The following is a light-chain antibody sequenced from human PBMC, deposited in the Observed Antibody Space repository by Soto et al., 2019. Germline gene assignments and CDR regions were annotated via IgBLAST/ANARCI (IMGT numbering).Light chain of an antibody. CDR2: GNS. J-gene: IGLJ2*01. CDR3: QSYDSSLSGHVV. V-gene: IGLV1-40*01. Sequence: QSVLTQPPSVSGAPGQRVTISCTGSSSNIGAGYDVHWYQQLPGTAPKLLIYGNSNRPSGVPDRFSGSKSGTSASLAIPGLQAEDEADYDCQSYDSSLSGHVVFGGGTKVTVL. CDR1: SSNIGAGYD.